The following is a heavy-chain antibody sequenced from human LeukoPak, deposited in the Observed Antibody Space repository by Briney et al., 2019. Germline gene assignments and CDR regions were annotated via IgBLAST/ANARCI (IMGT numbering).Heavy chain of an antibody. J-gene: IGHJ4*02. Sequence: HPGGSLRLSCAASGFTFSSYGMHWIRQAPGKGLEWVAFIRYDGSNKYYADSVKGRFTISRDNSKNTLYLQMNSLRAEDTAVYYCAKGDCSGGSCYHYYFDYWGQGTLVTVSS. V-gene: IGHV3-30*02. CDR2: IRYDGSNK. CDR3: AKGDCSGGSCYHYYFDY. D-gene: IGHD2-15*01. CDR1: GFTFSSYG.